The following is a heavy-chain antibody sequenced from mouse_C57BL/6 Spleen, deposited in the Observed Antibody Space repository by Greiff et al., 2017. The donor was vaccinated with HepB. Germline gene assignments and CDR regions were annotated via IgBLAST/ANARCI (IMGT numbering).Heavy chain of an antibody. J-gene: IGHJ4*01. V-gene: IGHV5-4*03. CDR2: ISDGGSYT. Sequence: EVMLVESGGGLVKPGGSLKLSCAASGFTFSSYAMSWVRQTPEKRLEWVATISDGGSYTYYPDNVKGRFTISRDNAKNNLYLQMSHLKSEDTAMYYCARTRGAGSMDYWGQGTSVTVSS. D-gene: IGHD6-1*01. CDR3: ARTRGAGSMDY. CDR1: GFTFSSYA.